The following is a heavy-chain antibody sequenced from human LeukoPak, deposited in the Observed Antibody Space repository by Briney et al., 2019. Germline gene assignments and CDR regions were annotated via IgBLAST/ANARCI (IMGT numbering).Heavy chain of an antibody. CDR1: GLVFSIYT. CDR2: ISGSGNGASI. J-gene: IGHJ4*02. CDR3: DFGRVRGTPDS. D-gene: IGHD3-16*01. V-gene: IGHV3-64D*06. Sequence: GGSLRLSCSASGLVFSIYTMYWVRQAPGKGPEYISTISGSGNGASIYYADSVKGRFTISRDDSKSMLYLQMNGLRSEDTAVYLKDFGRVRGTPDSWGQGTLVTVSS.